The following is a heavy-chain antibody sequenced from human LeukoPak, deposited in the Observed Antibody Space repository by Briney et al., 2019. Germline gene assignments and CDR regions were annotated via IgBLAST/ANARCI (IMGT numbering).Heavy chain of an antibody. V-gene: IGHV3-30*02. CDR3: AKDRPLSDGYYMDV. CDR2: IRYDGSNK. CDR1: GFTFSSYG. Sequence: PGGSLRLSCAASGFTFSSYGMHWVRQAPGKGLEWVAFIRYDGSNKYYADSVKGRFTISRDNSKNTLYLQMNSLRAEDTAVYYCAKDRPLSDGYYMDVWGKGTTVTVSS. J-gene: IGHJ6*03.